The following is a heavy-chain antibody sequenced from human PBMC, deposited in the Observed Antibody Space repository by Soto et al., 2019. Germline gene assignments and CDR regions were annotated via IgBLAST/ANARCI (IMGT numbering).Heavy chain of an antibody. CDR1: GGTFSSYT. D-gene: IGHD3-3*01. CDR3: AREKSGYYDY. CDR2: INPNSGST. Sequence: ASVKVSCKASGGTFSSYTISWVRQAPGQGLEWMGWINPNSGSTNYAQKFQGRVTITRDTSISTAYMELSSLRSEDTAVYYCAREKSGYYDYWGQGTLVTVSS. J-gene: IGHJ4*02. V-gene: IGHV1-2*02.